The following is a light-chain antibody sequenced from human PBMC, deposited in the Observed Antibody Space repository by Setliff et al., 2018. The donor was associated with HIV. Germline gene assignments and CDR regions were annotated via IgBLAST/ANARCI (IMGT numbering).Light chain of an antibody. CDR3: GSYTSNNARV. CDR1: SSDVGAYNY. V-gene: IGLV2-14*03. J-gene: IGLJ1*01. Sequence: QSVLTQPASVSGSPGQSITISCTGTSSDVGAYNYVSWYQQYPAKAPKLMIYDASVRPSGVSTRFSGSKSGNAASLTISGLQAEDEADYYCGSYTSNNARVFGTGTKVTVL. CDR2: DAS.